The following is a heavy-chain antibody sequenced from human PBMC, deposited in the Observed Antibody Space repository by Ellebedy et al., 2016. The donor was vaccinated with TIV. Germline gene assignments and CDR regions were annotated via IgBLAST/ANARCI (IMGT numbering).Heavy chain of an antibody. J-gene: IGHJ4*02. D-gene: IGHD2-21*01. Sequence: GESLKISCEASGFTFSHYVMNWVRQAPGKGLEWVSSISSGGSYIYYTDSVKGRFTISRDNAKHTLFLQMNSLTAEDTAVYYCANNPLAEIGDFWGQGTLVTVSS. V-gene: IGHV3-21*04. CDR1: GFTFSHYV. CDR2: ISSGGSYI. CDR3: ANNPLAEIGDF.